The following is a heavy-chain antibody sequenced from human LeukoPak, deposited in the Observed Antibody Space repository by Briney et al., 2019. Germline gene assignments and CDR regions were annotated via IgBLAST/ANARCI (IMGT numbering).Heavy chain of an antibody. CDR1: GYSISSGYY. J-gene: IGHJ6*03. CDR2: IYYSGST. CDR3: ARIRVVPAAELGYYYYYMDV. D-gene: IGHD2-2*01. V-gene: IGHV4-61*01. Sequence: PSETLSLTCTVSGYSISSGYYWSWIRQPPGKGLEWIGYIYYSGSTNYNPSLKSRVTISVDTSKNQFSLKLSSVTAADTAVYYCARIRVVPAAELGYYYYYMDVWGKGTTVTISS.